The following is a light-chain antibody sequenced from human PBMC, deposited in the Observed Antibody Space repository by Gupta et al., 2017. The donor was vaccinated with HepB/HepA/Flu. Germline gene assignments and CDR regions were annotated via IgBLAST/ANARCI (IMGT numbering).Light chain of an antibody. CDR2: AAS. CDR3: LQSYNILFT. J-gene: IGKJ3*01. CDR1: QSISTS. Sequence: DIQMTQSPSSLSASVGDRVTITCRASQSISTSLNWYQQKPGKAPKLLISAASSVQSGVPSRFSGSGSGTDFTLTISRLQPEDFATYHCLQSYNILFTFGHGTKVDIK. V-gene: IGKV1-39*01.